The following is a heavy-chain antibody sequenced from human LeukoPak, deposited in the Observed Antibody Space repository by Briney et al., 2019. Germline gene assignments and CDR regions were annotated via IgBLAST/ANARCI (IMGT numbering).Heavy chain of an antibody. V-gene: IGHV1-18*01. CDR3: ARGYYDSSGYYDLDY. CDR2: ISAYNGNT. D-gene: IGHD3-22*01. J-gene: IGHJ4*02. CDR1: GYTFTSYG. Sequence: ASVKVSCKASGYTFTSYGISWVRQAPGQGLEWMGWISAYNGNTNYAQKLQGRVTMATDTSTSTAYMELRSLRSDDTAVYYCARGYYDSSGYYDLDYWGQGTLVTVSS.